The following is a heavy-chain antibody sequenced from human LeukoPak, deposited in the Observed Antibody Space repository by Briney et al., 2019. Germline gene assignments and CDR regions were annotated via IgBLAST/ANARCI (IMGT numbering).Heavy chain of an antibody. V-gene: IGHV1-2*02. CDR2: INPNSGGT. D-gene: IGHD2-2*02. Sequence: ASVKVSCKASGYTFTGYYMHWVRQAPGQGLEWMGWINPNSGGTNYAQKFQGRVTMTRDTSISTAYMEPSRLRSDDTAVYYCARVARPGYCSSTSCYSFPYWGQGTLVTVSS. CDR3: ARVARPGYCSSTSCYSFPY. CDR1: GYTFTGYY. J-gene: IGHJ4*02.